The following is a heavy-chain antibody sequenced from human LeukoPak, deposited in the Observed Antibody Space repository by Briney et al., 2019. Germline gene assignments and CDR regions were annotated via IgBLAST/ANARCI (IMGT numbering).Heavy chain of an antibody. V-gene: IGHV4-61*02. CDR1: GDSISSGDYY. J-gene: IGHJ3*02. CDR2: ISSSGST. Sequence: PSETLSLTCTVSGDSISSGDYYWSWIRQPPGKGLEWIGRISSSGSTNYNPSLKSRVTISVYTSKNQFSLKLSSVTAADTAVYFCARGPYSYDSSGAFDIWGQGTMVTVSS. D-gene: IGHD3-22*01. CDR3: ARGPYSYDSSGAFDI.